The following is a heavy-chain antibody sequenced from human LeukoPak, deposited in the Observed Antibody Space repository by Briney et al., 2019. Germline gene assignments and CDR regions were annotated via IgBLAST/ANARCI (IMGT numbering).Heavy chain of an antibody. Sequence: PGGSLRLSCAASGFTFSDYYMRWIRQTPGKGLEWVSYISSSGSTIYYADSVKGRFTISRDNAKNSLYLQMNSLRAEDTAVYYCARHYSSGYYHYWGQGTLVTVSS. D-gene: IGHD3-22*01. V-gene: IGHV3-11*01. CDR1: GFTFSDYY. CDR2: ISSSGSTI. CDR3: ARHYSSGYYHY. J-gene: IGHJ4*02.